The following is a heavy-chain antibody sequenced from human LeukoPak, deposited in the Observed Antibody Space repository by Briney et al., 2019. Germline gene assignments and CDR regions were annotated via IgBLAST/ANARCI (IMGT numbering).Heavy chain of an antibody. CDR1: GYTFTGYY. V-gene: IGHV1-2*02. Sequence: AASVKVSCKASGYTFTGYYMHWVRQAPGQGLEWMGWINPNSGGTSYAQKFQGRVTMTRDTSISTAYMELSRLRSDDTAVYYCASVVPAHYYYYGMDVWGQGTTVTVSS. J-gene: IGHJ6*02. CDR2: INPNSGGT. D-gene: IGHD2-2*01. CDR3: ASVVPAHYYYYGMDV.